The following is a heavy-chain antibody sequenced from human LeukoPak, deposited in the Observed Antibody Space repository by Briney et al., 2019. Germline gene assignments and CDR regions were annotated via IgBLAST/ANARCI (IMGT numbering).Heavy chain of an antibody. CDR2: ISWNSGSI. D-gene: IGHD2-8*01. J-gene: IGHJ4*02. V-gene: IGHV3-9*01. CDR3: ARALSMKSSFDY. Sequence: GGSLRLSCAASGFTFDDYAMHWVRQAPGKGLEWVSGISWNSGSIGYADSVKGRFTISRDNAKNSLYLQMNSLRAEDTAVYYCARALSMKSSFDYWGQGTLVTVSS. CDR1: GFTFDDYA.